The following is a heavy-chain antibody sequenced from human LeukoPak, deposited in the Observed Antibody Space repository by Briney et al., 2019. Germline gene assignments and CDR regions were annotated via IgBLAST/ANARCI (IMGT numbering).Heavy chain of an antibody. CDR1: GFSVSTNY. V-gene: IGHV3-53*01. CDR2: IYSGGYT. CDR3: ARDEAFDI. Sequence: RGSLRLSCAASGFSVSTNYMSWVRQAPGKGLEWVSVIYSGGYTYYADSVKGRFTISRDNSKNTVYLQMNSLRAEDTAIYYCARDEAFDIWGQGTMVTVSS. J-gene: IGHJ3*02.